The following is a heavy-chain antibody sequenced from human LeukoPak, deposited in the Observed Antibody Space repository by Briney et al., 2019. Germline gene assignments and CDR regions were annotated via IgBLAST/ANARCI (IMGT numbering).Heavy chain of an antibody. V-gene: IGHV3-7*03. CDR1: GFTFSSYQ. CDR2: IKQDGSEQ. Sequence: SGGSLRLSCAASGFTFSSYQMNWVRQAPGKGLEWVANIKQDGSEQYYVDSVKGRFTISRDNAKNSLYLQMNSLRAEDTAVYYCARDGHYDILTGYFQDWGQGTLVTVSS. CDR3: ARDGHYDILTGYFQD. D-gene: IGHD3-9*01. J-gene: IGHJ1*01.